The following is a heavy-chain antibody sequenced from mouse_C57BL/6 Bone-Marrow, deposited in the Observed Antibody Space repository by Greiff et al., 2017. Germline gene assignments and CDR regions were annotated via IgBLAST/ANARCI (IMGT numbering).Heavy chain of an antibody. CDR1: GYNIKDDY. D-gene: IGHD2-2*01. V-gene: IGHV14-4*01. Sequence: EVQLQQSGAELVRPGASVKLSCTASGYNIKDDYMHWVKQRPEQGLAWIGWIAPENGDTEYASKFQGKATLTAEPSSNTAYLQLSSLTSEDTAVYYCTTFFLLWLRRGYWYFDVGGTGTTVTVSS. CDR3: TTFFLLWLRRGYWYFDV. CDR2: IAPENGDT. J-gene: IGHJ1*03.